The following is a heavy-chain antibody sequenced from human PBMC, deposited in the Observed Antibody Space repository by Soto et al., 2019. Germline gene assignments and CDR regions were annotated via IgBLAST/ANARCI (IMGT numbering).Heavy chain of an antibody. D-gene: IGHD3-10*01. Sequence: QVQLVQSGAEVKKPGASVKVSCKASGYTFTGYYMHWVRQAPGQGREWMGWINPNSGGTNYAQTFQGWVTMTRDTSSSTAYMELSRLRSDGTAVHYCARGKYYYGSGSYWGTSDYYYIDVWGKGTTVT. CDR1: GYTFTGYY. CDR2: INPNSGGT. CDR3: ARGKYYYGSGSYWGTSDYYYIDV. J-gene: IGHJ6*03. V-gene: IGHV1-2*04.